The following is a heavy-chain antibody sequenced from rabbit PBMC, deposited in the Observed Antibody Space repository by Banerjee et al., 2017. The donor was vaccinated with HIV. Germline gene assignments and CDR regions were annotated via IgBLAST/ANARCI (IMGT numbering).Heavy chain of an antibody. CDR3: ARDPTYDDYRSFNL. J-gene: IGHJ4*01. V-gene: IGHV1S45*01. CDR1: GFDFSSNA. Sequence: QEQLVESGGGLVQPEGSLTLTCKASGFDFSSNAMCWVRKVPGKGLEWIACINGGSSGRTYYASWAKGRFTISKTSSTTVTLQMTSLTAADTATYFCARDPTYDDYRSFNLWGPGTLVTVS. CDR2: INGGSSGRT. D-gene: IGHD2-1*01.